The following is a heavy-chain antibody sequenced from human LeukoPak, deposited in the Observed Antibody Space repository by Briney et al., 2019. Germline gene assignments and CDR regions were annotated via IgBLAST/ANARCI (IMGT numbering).Heavy chain of an antibody. CDR3: AREGGVYGDYPQ. J-gene: IGHJ4*02. Sequence: SETLSLTCTVSGGSISGKYWTWIRQPAGKGLEWIGRIYSSGSTNYNPSLKSRVTMSVDTSKNQFSLKMSSVTAADTAVYYCAREGGVYGDYPQWGQGTLVTVSS. D-gene: IGHD4-17*01. CDR1: GGSISGKY. V-gene: IGHV4-4*07. CDR2: IYSSGST.